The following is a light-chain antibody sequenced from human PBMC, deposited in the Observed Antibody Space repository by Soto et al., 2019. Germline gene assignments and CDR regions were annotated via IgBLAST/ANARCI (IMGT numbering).Light chain of an antibody. CDR3: QQYGSSGT. CDR1: QSLGSSS. V-gene: IGKV3-20*01. Sequence: EIVLTQSPGTLSLSPGGTATLSCRASQSLGSSSLAWYKQKPGQTPTLLIFGASSRATGIPDRFSGSGSGTDFALTISRLEPEDFAVYYCQQYGSSGTFGQGTKVDIK. CDR2: GAS. J-gene: IGKJ1*01.